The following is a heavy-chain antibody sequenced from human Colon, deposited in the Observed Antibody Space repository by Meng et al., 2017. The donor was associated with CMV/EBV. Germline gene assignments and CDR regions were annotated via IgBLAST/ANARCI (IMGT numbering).Heavy chain of an antibody. CDR3: AAEYRLLNTPYFEY. J-gene: IGHJ4*02. CDR1: GFNFNKYA. D-gene: IGHD2/OR15-2a*01. V-gene: IGHV3-30-3*01. Sequence: SGFNFNKYAIHWVRRAPGKGLEWVALVSHDGVTKQYADSVQGRLTISRDNSQNTVVLQMDSLRGEDTAVYYCAAEYRLLNTPYFEYWGQGTVVTVSS. CDR2: VSHDGVTK.